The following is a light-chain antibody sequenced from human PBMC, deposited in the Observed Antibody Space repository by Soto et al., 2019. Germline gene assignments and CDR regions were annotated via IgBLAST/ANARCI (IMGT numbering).Light chain of an antibody. J-gene: IGKJ2*01. CDR1: QGIGND. Sequence: IQMTQSPSSLSASVGDRVTITCRASQGIGNDLAWYQQKPRKVPKFLIYAASSLQSGVPSRFSGSGSGTDFTLTISSLQPEDFATYYCQQTYSTPTFGQGTKLEIK. CDR3: QQTYSTPT. V-gene: IGKV1-39*01. CDR2: AAS.